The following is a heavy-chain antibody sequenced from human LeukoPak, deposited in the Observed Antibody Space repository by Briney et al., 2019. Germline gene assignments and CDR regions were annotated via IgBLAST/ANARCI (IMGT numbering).Heavy chain of an antibody. CDR2: IYYSGST. CDR1: GASISSYY. J-gene: IGHJ6*03. CDR3: ARTLKDYYDSSGYYYYYYMDV. D-gene: IGHD3-22*01. V-gene: IGHV4-59*01. Sequence: SETLSLTCTVSGASISSYYWSWIRQPPGRGLEWIGYIYYSGSTNYNPSLKSRVTISANTSKNQFSLKLSSVTAADTAVYYCARTLKDYYDSSGYYYYYYMDVWGKGTTVTVSS.